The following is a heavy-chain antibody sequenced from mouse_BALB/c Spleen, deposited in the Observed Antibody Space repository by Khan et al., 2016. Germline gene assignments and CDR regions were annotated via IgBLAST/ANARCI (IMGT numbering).Heavy chain of an antibody. CDR3: ARWAYYGNCLFAY. V-gene: IGHV1-7*01. CDR1: GYTFTSYW. D-gene: IGHD2-10*01. Sequence: QVQLKQSGAELAKPGASVKMSCKASGYTFTSYWMHWVKQRPGQGLEWIGYINPSTGYTEYNQKFKDKATLTADKSSSTAYMQLSSLTSEDSAVYYCARWAYYGNCLFAYWGQGTLVTVST. CDR2: INPSTGYT. J-gene: IGHJ3*01.